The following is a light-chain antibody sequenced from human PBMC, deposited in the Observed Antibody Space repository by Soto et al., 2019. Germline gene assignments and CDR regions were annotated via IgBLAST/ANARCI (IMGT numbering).Light chain of an antibody. CDR3: QSYDNGLNGRV. V-gene: IGLV2-14*03. CDR2: DNN. CDR1: SSDVGGNNY. J-gene: IGLJ3*02. Sequence: QSALTQPASVSGSLGQSITISCTGTSSDVGGNNYVSWYQHHPGKAPKLLIFDNNHRPSGVPERFAGSKSGASASLAITGLQPEDEGDFYCQSYDNGLNGRVFGGGTKLTVL.